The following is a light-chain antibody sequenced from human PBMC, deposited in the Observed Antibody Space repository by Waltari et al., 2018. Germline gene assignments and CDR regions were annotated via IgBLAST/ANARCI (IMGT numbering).Light chain of an antibody. J-gene: IGKJ4*01. V-gene: IGKV3-15*01. CDR3: QQYNNWPALT. CDR2: GAS. Sequence: EIVMTQSPATLSVSPGERATLSCRASQSVSSNLAWYQQKPGQAPRLLIYGASTRATGSPARFSGSGSGTEFTLTISSMQSEDFAVYYCQQYNNWPALTFGGGTKVEIK. CDR1: QSVSSN.